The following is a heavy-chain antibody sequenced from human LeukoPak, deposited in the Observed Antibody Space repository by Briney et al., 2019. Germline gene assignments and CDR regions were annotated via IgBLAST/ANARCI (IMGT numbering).Heavy chain of an antibody. CDR2: INRSGST. CDR1: GGSFSGYY. J-gene: IGHJ5*02. CDR3: ARQLKYYYDSSGYQSWFDP. D-gene: IGHD3-22*01. Sequence: PSETLSLTCAVYGGSFSGYYWSWIRQPPGKGLEWIGEINRSGSTNYNPSLKSRVTISVDTSKNQFSLKLSSVTAADTAVYYCARQLKYYYDSSGYQSWFDPWGQGTLVTVSS. V-gene: IGHV4-34*01.